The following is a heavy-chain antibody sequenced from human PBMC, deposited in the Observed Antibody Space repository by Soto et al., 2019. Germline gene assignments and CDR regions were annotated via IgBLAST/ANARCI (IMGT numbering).Heavy chain of an antibody. D-gene: IGHD3-3*01. CDR2: IGTAGDT. CDR1: GFTFSSYD. CDR3: ARGRAANYDFWSGSEFDP. V-gene: IGHV3-13*01. Sequence: EVQLVESGGGLVQPGGSLRLSCAASGFTFSSYDMHWVRQATGKGLEWVSAIGTAGDTYYPGSVKGRFNISRENAKNYLYLQMNSLRAGDTAVYYCARGRAANYDFWSGSEFDPWGQGTLVTVSS. J-gene: IGHJ5*02.